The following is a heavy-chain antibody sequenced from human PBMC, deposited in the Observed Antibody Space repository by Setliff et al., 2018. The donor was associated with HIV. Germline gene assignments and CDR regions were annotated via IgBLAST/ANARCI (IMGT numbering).Heavy chain of an antibody. Sequence: ASVKVSCKASGDTFNSHAIRWVRQAPGQGLEWMGGIIPIFGTPNYAQKFKGRLTITADESTSTVYMELSSLRSEDTAVYYCARDSRDIVVVIAPEPEPYYYYGMDVWGEGTTVTVSS. D-gene: IGHD2-15*01. CDR2: IIPIFGTP. J-gene: IGHJ6*04. CDR3: ARDSRDIVVVIAPEPEPYYYYGMDV. V-gene: IGHV1-69*13. CDR1: GDTFNSHA.